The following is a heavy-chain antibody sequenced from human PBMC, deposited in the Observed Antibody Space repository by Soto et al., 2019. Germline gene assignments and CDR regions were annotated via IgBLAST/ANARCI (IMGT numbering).Heavy chain of an antibody. J-gene: IGHJ4*02. Sequence: ASVKVSCKASGYTFSSYGISWVRQAPGQGLEWMGWISAYNGNTNYAQKLQGRVTMTTDTSTSTAYMELRSLRSDDTAVYYCARDRDLYSRSFPGAHWGKGTLVTVYS. CDR2: ISAYNGNT. D-gene: IGHD6-13*01. V-gene: IGHV1-18*01. CDR3: ARDRDLYSRSFPGAH. CDR1: GYTFSSYG.